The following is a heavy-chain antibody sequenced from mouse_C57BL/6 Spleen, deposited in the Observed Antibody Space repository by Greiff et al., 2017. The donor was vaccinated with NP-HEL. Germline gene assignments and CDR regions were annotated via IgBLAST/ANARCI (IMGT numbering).Heavy chain of an antibody. V-gene: IGHV1-15*01. J-gene: IGHJ4*01. CDR2: IDPETGGT. Sequence: VKLMESGAELVRPGASVTLSCKASGYTFTDYEMHWVKQTPVHGLEWIGAIDPETGGTAYNQKFKGKAILTADKSSSTAYMELRSLTSEDSAVYYCTRRGTTVVAGAMDYWGQGTSVTVSS. CDR3: TRRGTTVVAGAMDY. CDR1: GYTFTDYE. D-gene: IGHD1-1*01.